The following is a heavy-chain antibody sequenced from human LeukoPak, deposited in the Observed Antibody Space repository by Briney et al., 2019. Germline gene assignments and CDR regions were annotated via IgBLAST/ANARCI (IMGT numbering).Heavy chain of an antibody. CDR2: IGTAGDT. V-gene: IGHV3-13*01. J-gene: IGHJ6*02. CDR1: GFTFSSYD. CDR3: ARDFSGVGMDV. D-gene: IGHD6-25*01. Sequence: GGSLRLSCAASGFTFSSYDMHWVRQATGKGLEWVSAIGTAGDTYYPGSVKGRFTISRENAKNSLYLQVNSLRAGDTAVYYCARDFSGVGMDVWGQGTTVTVSS.